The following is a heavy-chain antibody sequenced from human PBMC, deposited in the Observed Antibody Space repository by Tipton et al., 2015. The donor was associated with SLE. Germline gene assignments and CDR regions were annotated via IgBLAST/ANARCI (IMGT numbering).Heavy chain of an antibody. CDR1: GYTFTDYN. Sequence: QLVQSGAEVKTPGASVKVSCRASGYTFTDYNINWVRQAAGQGLEWMGWMNPTHSNTGYTQKFQGRVTFTMDIPKSTAYMELSSLTSEDTAVYYCATGDDYGDYWYFDYWGQGTLVTVSS. CDR3: ATGDDYGDYWYFDY. J-gene: IGHJ4*02. CDR2: MNPTHSNT. D-gene: IGHD4-17*01. V-gene: IGHV1-8*01.